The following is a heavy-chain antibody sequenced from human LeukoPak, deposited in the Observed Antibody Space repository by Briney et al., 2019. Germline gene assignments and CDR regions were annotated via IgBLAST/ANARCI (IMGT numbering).Heavy chain of an antibody. V-gene: IGHV3-48*03. CDR1: GFTFSSYE. J-gene: IGHJ4*02. CDR3: ARDGWAVAGIWGDY. D-gene: IGHD6-19*01. Sequence: GGSLRLSCAAFGFTFSSYEMNWVRQAPGKGLEWVSYISSSGSTIYYADSVKGRFTISRDNAKNSLYLQMNSLRAEDTAVYYCARDGWAVAGIWGDYWGQGTLVTVSS. CDR2: ISSSGSTI.